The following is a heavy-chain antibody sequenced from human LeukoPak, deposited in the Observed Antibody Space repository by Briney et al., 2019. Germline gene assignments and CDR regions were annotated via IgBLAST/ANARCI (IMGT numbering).Heavy chain of an antibody. D-gene: IGHD4-17*01. Sequence: GGSLRLSCAASGFTFSSYAMTWVRQAPGKGLEWVSSISGGGSITYYADSVKGRFTISRDNSKNALYLQMNSLRAEDTAVYHCAKDLHGDNPDSFDYWGPGTQVTVSS. J-gene: IGHJ4*02. CDR1: GFTFSSYA. CDR2: ISGGGSIT. V-gene: IGHV3-23*01. CDR3: AKDLHGDNPDSFDY.